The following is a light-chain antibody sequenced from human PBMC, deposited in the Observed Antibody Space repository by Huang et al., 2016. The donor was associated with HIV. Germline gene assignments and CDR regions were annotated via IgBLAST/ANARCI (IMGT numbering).Light chain of an antibody. Sequence: EIVLTQSPATLSLSPGERPTLSCRASQSVSSYLAWYQQKPGQAPRLLMYDASNRASGIPARFSGSGSGTDFTHTISSLEPEDFAVYYCQQRSNWPVTFGPGTKVDIK. CDR1: QSVSSY. V-gene: IGKV3-11*01. CDR2: DAS. CDR3: QQRSNWPVT. J-gene: IGKJ3*01.